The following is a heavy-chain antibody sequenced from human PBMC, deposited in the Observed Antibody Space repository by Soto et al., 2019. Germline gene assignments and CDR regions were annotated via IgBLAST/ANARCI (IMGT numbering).Heavy chain of an antibody. CDR1: GCTFTSYA. CDR2: INAGNGNT. CDR3: ARVPNCSSTSCYRWFDP. V-gene: IGHV1-3*01. J-gene: IGHJ5*02. Sequence: GASVKVSCKASGCTFTSYAMHWVRQAPGQWLEWMGRINAGNGNTKYSQKFQGRVTITRDTSASTAYMELSSLRSEDTAVYYCARVPNCSSTSCYRWFDPWGQGTLVTVSS. D-gene: IGHD2-2*01.